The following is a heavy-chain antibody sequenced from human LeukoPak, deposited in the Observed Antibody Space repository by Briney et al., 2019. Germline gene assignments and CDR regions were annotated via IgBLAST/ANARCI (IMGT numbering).Heavy chain of an antibody. CDR1: GGSISSSSYY. CDR2: IYYSGST. CDR3: ARQYRDSSGYYYFDY. V-gene: IGHV4-39*01. D-gene: IGHD3-22*01. J-gene: IGHJ4*02. Sequence: SETLSLTCTVFGGSISSSSYYWGWIRQPPGKGLEWIGTIYYSGSTYYNPSLKSRVTISGNTAKNQFSLKVSSVTAADTAVYYCARQYRDSSGYYYFDYWGQGTLVTVSS.